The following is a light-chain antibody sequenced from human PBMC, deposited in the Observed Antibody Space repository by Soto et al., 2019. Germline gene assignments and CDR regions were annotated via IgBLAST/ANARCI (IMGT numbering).Light chain of an antibody. CDR3: QQSGRSPYT. Sequence: EIVLTQSPGTLSLSPGERATLSCRSSQSVSSSYLAWYQQKPGQAPRLLIYGASSRSTGIPDRFSGSGSGTDFTLTISRLGPEDFAVYYCQQSGRSPYTFGQGTKLEIK. CDR1: QSVSSSY. CDR2: GAS. J-gene: IGKJ2*01. V-gene: IGKV3-20*01.